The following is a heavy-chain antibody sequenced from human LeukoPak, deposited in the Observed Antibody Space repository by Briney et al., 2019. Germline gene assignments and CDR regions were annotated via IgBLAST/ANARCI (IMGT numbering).Heavy chain of an antibody. CDR3: ARESYYDSSGYSSPQFDP. J-gene: IGHJ5*02. D-gene: IGHD3-22*01. V-gene: IGHV1-2*02. CDR1: GYTFTGYY. Sequence: ASVKVSCKTSGYTFTGYYMHWVRQAPGQGLEWMGWINPNSGGTNYAQKFQGRVTMTRDTSTSTVYMELSSLRSEDTAVYYCARESYYDSSGYSSPQFDPWGQGTLVTVSS. CDR2: INPNSGGT.